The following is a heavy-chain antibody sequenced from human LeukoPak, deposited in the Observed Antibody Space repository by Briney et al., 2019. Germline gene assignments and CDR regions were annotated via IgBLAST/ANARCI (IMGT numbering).Heavy chain of an antibody. CDR1: GGSISSYY. CDR3: ARVTHYYDSSGYNGMDV. V-gene: IGHV4-34*01. D-gene: IGHD3-22*01. CDR2: INHSGST. J-gene: IGHJ6*02. Sequence: SETLSLTCTVSGGSISSYYWSWIRQPPGKGLEWIGEINHSGSTNYNPSLKSRVTISVDTSKNQFSLKLSSVTAADTAVYYCARVTHYYDSSGYNGMDVWGQGTTVTVSS.